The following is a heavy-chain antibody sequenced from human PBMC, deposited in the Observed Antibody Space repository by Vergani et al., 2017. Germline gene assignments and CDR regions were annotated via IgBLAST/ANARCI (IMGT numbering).Heavy chain of an antibody. CDR1: GYSFTNYW. Sequence: EVQLVQSGAEVNKPGESLTISCQISGYSFTNYWIGWVRQMPGKGLEWMGIIHPADSDTRYSPSFQGRVTISVDKTINTAYLQRNSLRASDSAMYYCARLYGRDSSVSKYFDYWGQGTLVTVSS. CDR3: ARLYGRDSSVSKYFDY. J-gene: IGHJ4*02. D-gene: IGHD3-22*01. V-gene: IGHV5-51*01. CDR2: IHPADSDT.